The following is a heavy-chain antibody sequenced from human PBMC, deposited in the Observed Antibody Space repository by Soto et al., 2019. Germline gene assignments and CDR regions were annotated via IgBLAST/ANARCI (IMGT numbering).Heavy chain of an antibody. V-gene: IGHV3-21*03. CDR2: ISSSSSYI. CDR1: GFTFSSYS. Sequence: EVQLVESGGGLVKPGGSLRLSCAASGFTFSSYSMNWVRQAPGKGLEWVSSISSSSSYIYYADSVKGRFTISRDNAKNSLYLQMNSLSDEDTAVYYWARDVTGSGYYYLNPGGFEPWGQGTLVTFCS. CDR3: ARDVTGSGYYYLNPGGFEP. J-gene: IGHJ5*02. D-gene: IGHD3-22*01.